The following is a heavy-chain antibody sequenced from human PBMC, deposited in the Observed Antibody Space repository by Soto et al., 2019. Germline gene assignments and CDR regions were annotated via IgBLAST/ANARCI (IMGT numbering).Heavy chain of an antibody. V-gene: IGHV4-4*02. CDR3: ARVEVPESSSWPPCAP. CDR2: IYHTGRS. J-gene: IGHJ5*02. D-gene: IGHD6-13*01. CDR1: GDSINNKNW. Sequence: QVQLQESGPGLVKPSGTLSLTCSVSGDSINNKNWWTWLRQPPGKRLEWIGDIYHTGRSSYNPSLTSPVPMSVAKSQNKFSRTLSSATAAATAVYYWARVEVPESSSWPPCAPWGQGTLVTAPS.